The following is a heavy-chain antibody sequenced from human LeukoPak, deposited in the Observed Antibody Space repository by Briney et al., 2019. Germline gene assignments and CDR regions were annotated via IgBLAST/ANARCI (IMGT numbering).Heavy chain of an antibody. J-gene: IGHJ4*02. Sequence: PSETLSLTCTVSGGSISSYYWSWIRQPPGKGLEWIGYIYTSGSTNYNPSLKSRVTIPVDTSKNQFSLKLSSVTAADTAVYYCARGFVVVDYWGQGTLVTVSS. CDR3: ARGFVVVDY. CDR1: GGSISSYY. V-gene: IGHV4-4*09. CDR2: IYTSGST. D-gene: IGHD2-2*01.